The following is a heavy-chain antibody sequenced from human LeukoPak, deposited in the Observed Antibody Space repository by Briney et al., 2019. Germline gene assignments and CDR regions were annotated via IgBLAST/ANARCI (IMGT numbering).Heavy chain of an antibody. V-gene: IGHV3-33*06. CDR2: IWYGGSNT. D-gene: IGHD3-3*02. CDR1: EFTFNNYG. Sequence: GRSLRLSCAASEFTFNNYGMHWVRQAPGKGLEWVAVIWYGGSNTYYADSVKGRFTISRDNSKNTLYLQMNSLRAEDTAVYYCAKDISFSKLFDYWGQGTLVTVSS. J-gene: IGHJ4*02. CDR3: AKDISFSKLFDY.